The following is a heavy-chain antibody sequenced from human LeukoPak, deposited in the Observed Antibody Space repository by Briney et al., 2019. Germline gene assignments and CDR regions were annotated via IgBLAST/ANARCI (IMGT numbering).Heavy chain of an antibody. V-gene: IGHV3-9*01. J-gene: IGHJ4*02. Sequence: GGSLRLSCAASGFTFDDYAMHWVRQAPGEGLEWVSGISWNSGSIGYADSVKGRFTISRDNAKNSLYLQMNSLRAEDTALYYCASGYSMYYFDYWGQGTLVTVSS. CDR2: ISWNSGSI. CDR1: GFTFDDYA. CDR3: ASGYSMYYFDY. D-gene: IGHD4-23*01.